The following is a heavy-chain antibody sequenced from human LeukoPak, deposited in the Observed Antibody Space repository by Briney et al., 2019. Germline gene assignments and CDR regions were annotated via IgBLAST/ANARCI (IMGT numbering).Heavy chain of an antibody. CDR1: GFTFSNYW. V-gene: IGHV3-7*01. Sequence: PGGSLRLSCAASGFTFSNYWMSWVRQAPGKGLEWVANIKQDGSEKYYVDSVKGRFTISRDNAKNSLYLQMNSLRAEDTAVYYCARRVRTVAGISRLDPWGQGTLVTVSS. D-gene: IGHD6-19*01. J-gene: IGHJ5*02. CDR2: IKQDGSEK. CDR3: ARRVRTVAGISRLDP.